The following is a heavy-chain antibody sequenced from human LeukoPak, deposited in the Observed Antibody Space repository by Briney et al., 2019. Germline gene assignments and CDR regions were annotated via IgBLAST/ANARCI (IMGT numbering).Heavy chain of an antibody. CDR1: KFTFSDYA. J-gene: IGHJ6*02. D-gene: IGHD1-26*01. CDR3: AKVGYSGSYYYYYGMDV. Sequence: PGGSLRLSCAGSKFTFSDYAMHWVRQAPGKGLEWVAVISYDGSNKYYADSVKGRFTISRDNSKNTLYLQMNSLRAEDTAVYYCAKVGYSGSYYYYYGMDVWGQGTTVTVSS. V-gene: IGHV3-30*04. CDR2: ISYDGSNK.